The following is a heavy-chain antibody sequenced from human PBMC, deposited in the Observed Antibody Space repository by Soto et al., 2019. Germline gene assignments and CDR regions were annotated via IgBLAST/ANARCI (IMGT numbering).Heavy chain of an antibody. V-gene: IGHV1-18*01. J-gene: IGHJ4*02. Sequence: ASVKVSCKASGDTFTKYGITWVRQAPGQGLEWMGWISASSGDTHYAQRLQGRVTMTTDTSTRTAYMELRSLRSDDTAMYYCALVGGPASSYVLLYWGQGTVVTVSS. CDR1: GDTFTKYG. CDR2: ISASSGDT. CDR3: ALVGGPASSYVLLY. D-gene: IGHD1-26*01.